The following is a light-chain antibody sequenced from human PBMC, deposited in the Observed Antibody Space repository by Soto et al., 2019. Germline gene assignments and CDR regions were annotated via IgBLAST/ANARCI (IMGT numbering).Light chain of an antibody. Sequence: QTVVTQEPSFSVSPGGTVTLTCGLSSGSVSTSYYPSWYQQTPGQAPRTLIYSTNTRSSGVPDRFSGSILGNKAVLTITGAQADYESDYYCVLYMGSGISVFGGGTKLTVL. CDR3: VLYMGSGISV. J-gene: IGLJ2*01. V-gene: IGLV8-61*01. CDR2: STN. CDR1: SGSVSTSYY.